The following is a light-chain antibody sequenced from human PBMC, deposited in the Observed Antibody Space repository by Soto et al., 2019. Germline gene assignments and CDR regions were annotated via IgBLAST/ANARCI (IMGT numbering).Light chain of an antibody. CDR2: GAS. Sequence: EIVMTQSPATLSVSPGERATLSCGASQTINYNLAWYQQRPGQAPRLLIYGASTGATGIPARFSGSGSGTEFTLTSSSLQSEDLAVYYCQQYESWPYTFGQGTKLEIK. CDR3: QQYESWPYT. V-gene: IGKV3-15*01. J-gene: IGKJ2*01. CDR1: QTINYN.